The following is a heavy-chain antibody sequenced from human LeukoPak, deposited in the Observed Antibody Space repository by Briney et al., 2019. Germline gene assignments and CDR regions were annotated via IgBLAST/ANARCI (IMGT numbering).Heavy chain of an antibody. CDR2: ISGSSGGT. Sequence: GGSLRLSCAASGFTFSNYAMSWVRQATGKGLEGVSTISGSSGGTYYADSVKGRFTVSRDNSKNTLYLQMNSLRAEDTALYFCAKGIYDSSGYCYAFDIWGQGTMVTVSS. CDR1: GFTFSNYA. V-gene: IGHV3-23*01. D-gene: IGHD3-22*01. CDR3: AKGIYDSSGYCYAFDI. J-gene: IGHJ3*02.